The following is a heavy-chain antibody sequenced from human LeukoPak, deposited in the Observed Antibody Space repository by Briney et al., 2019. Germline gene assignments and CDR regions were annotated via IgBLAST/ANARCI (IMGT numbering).Heavy chain of an antibody. J-gene: IGHJ5*02. CDR3: ARSHYGDYRITIDP. D-gene: IGHD4-17*01. V-gene: IGHV4-59*01. CDR2: IYYSGST. Sequence: SETLSLTCTVSGGSISSYYWSWIRQPPGKGLEWIGCIYYSGSTNYNPSLKSRVTISVDTSKNQFSLKLSSVTAADTAVYYCARSHYGDYRITIDPWGQGTLVTVSS. CDR1: GGSISSYY.